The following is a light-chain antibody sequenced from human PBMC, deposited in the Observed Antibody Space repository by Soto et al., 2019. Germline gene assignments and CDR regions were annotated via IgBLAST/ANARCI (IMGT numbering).Light chain of an antibody. CDR3: SSYTTTRTLV. J-gene: IGLJ2*01. Sequence: QSALTQPASVSGSPGQSITISCTGTSSDVGGYNYVSWYQQHPGKAPKLMISEVSNRPSGVSNRFSGSKSGNTASLTISGLQAEDKADYYCSSYTTTRTLVFGGGTKLTVL. V-gene: IGLV2-14*01. CDR1: SSDVGGYNY. CDR2: EVS.